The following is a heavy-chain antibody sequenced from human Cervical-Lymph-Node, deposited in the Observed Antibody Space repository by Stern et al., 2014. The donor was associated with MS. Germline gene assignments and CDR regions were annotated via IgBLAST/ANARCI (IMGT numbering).Heavy chain of an antibody. V-gene: IGHV2-70*04. CDR3: AQSPPYYEFWNDYYYFDY. D-gene: IGHD3-3*01. Sequence: QVTLKESGPALVKPTQTLTLTCTFSGFSFSSSGMRVIWIRQPPGQALVWLVRIDWDDDKFYSTSLKTRLTNSKDTSKNQVILTMTNMDPVDTATYYCAQSPPYYEFWNDYYYFDYWGQGTLVAVSS. CDR1: GFSFSSSGMR. J-gene: IGHJ4*02. CDR2: IDWDDDK.